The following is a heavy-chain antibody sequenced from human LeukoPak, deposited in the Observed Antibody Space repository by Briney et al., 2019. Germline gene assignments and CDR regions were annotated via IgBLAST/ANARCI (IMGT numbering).Heavy chain of an antibody. CDR3: ARDQAYFDY. CDR1: AFTFSSYG. CDR2: IWYDGSNK. Sequence: GRSLTLSCAVSAFTFSSYGMHWVRQAPGKGLEWVAVIWYDGSNKYYADSVKGRFTISRDNSKNTLYLQMNSLRPEDTAVYYCARDQAYFDYWGQGTLVTVSS. V-gene: IGHV3-33*01. J-gene: IGHJ4*02.